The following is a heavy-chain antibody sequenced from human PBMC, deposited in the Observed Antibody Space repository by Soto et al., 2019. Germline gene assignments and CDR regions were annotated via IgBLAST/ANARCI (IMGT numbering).Heavy chain of an antibody. D-gene: IGHD2-2*01. J-gene: IGHJ4*02. V-gene: IGHV1-69*01. CDR1: GGTFSSYA. CDR2: IITIFGTA. CDR3: ARDHEHSCHCDY. Sequence: QVQLVQSGAEVKKPGSSVKVSCKASGGTFSSYAISWVRQAPGQGLEWMGGIITIFGTAHYAQKFQGRVTITADESTSTGYMELSSLRTEDTAVYYCARDHEHSCHCDYWGQGTPVTVSS.